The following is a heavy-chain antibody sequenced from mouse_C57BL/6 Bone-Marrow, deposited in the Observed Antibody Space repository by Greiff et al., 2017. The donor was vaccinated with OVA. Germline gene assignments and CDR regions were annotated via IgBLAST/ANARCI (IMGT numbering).Heavy chain of an antibody. Sequence: EVQLVESEGGLVQPGSSMKLSCTASGFTFSDYYMAWVRQVPEKGLEWVANINYDGSSTYYLDSLKSRFIISRDNAKNILYLQMSSLKSEDTATYYCARDPGYYGSSYGYFDVWGTGTTVTVSS. V-gene: IGHV5-16*01. CDR2: INYDGSST. D-gene: IGHD1-1*01. CDR3: ARDPGYYGSSYGYFDV. J-gene: IGHJ1*03. CDR1: GFTFSDYY.